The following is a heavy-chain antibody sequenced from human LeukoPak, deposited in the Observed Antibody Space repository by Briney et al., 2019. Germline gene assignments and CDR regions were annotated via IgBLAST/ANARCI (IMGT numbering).Heavy chain of an antibody. D-gene: IGHD1-7*01. Sequence: PSETLSLTCTVSGGAISNYYWSWIRQPPGKGLEWIGYIYYSGSTNYNPSLKSRVTMSVDTSKNQFSLKLSSVTAADTAVYYFAASNYYFDYWGQGTLVTVSS. CDR1: GGAISNYY. CDR2: IYYSGST. J-gene: IGHJ4*02. V-gene: IGHV4-59*01. CDR3: AASNYYFDY.